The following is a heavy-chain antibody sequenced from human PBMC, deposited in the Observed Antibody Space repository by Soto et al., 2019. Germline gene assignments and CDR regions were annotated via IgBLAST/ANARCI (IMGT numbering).Heavy chain of an antibody. Sequence: QLQLQESGPGLVKPSETLSLTCTVSGGSISSSSYYWGWIRQPPGKGLEWIGSIYYSGSTYYNPSLKSRVTISVDTSKNQFSLKLSSVTAADTAVYYCARWEQWLGHFDYWGQGTLVTVSS. CDR2: IYYSGST. CDR1: GGSISSSSYY. CDR3: ARWEQWLGHFDY. J-gene: IGHJ4*02. V-gene: IGHV4-39*01. D-gene: IGHD6-19*01.